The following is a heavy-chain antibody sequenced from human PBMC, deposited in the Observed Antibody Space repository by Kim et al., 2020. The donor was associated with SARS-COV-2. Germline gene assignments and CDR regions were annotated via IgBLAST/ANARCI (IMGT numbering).Heavy chain of an antibody. J-gene: IGHJ4*02. V-gene: IGHV5-51*01. CDR3: ASGNGIQLWLDY. D-gene: IGHD5-18*01. Sequence: RYSPSFQGQVTISADQSISTAYLQWSSLKASDTAMYYCASGNGIQLWLDYWGQGTLVTVSS.